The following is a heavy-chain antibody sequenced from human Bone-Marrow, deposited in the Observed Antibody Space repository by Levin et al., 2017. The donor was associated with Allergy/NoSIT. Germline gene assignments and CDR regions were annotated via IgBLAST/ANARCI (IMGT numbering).Heavy chain of an antibody. Sequence: GGSLRLSCAASGFTSSSYWMNWVRQSPGKGLEWVANIKKDGSEIYYVDSVKGRFTISRDNTRNSLFLQMNSLRVEDTAVYYCARDSGWLQPDTFDIWGQGTMVTVSS. CDR1: GFTSSSYW. CDR3: ARDSGWLQPDTFDI. V-gene: IGHV3-7*01. J-gene: IGHJ3*02. D-gene: IGHD5-24*01. CDR2: IKKDGSEI.